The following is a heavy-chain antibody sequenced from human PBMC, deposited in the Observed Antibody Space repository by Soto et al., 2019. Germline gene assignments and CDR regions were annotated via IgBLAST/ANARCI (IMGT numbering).Heavy chain of an antibody. Sequence: QVQLVESGGGVVQPGRPLRLSCTASGFSFSSYAMHWVRQAPGKGLEWVAGLSHDGSNKYYADSVKGRFTISKDKSKSTLDLQMNSPGAEDTAVYYCTKPGGIVEATRGYFQDWGQGTLVTVSS. CDR3: TKPGGIVEATRGYFQD. V-gene: IGHV3-30*18. CDR2: LSHDGSNK. CDR1: GFSFSSYA. J-gene: IGHJ1*01. D-gene: IGHD1-26*01.